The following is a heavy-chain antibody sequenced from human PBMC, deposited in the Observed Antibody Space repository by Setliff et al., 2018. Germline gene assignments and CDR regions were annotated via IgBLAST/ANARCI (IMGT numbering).Heavy chain of an antibody. CDR2: INSGGSST. Sequence: QPGGSLRLSCAASGFTFSSYWMHWVRQVPGKGLVWVSHINSGGSSTSYADPVKGRFTISRDNAKNTLYLQMNSLRAEDTAVYYCASGANWGSIGYMGVWGKGTTVTVSS. V-gene: IGHV3-74*01. D-gene: IGHD7-27*01. J-gene: IGHJ6*03. CDR3: ASGANWGSIGYMGV. CDR1: GFTFSSYW.